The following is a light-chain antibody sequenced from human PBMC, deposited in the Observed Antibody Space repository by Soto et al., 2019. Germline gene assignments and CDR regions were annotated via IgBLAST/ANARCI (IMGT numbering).Light chain of an antibody. Sequence: QSALTQPASVSGSPGQSITISCTGTSSDVGGYNYVSWYQQHPGKAPKLMIYDVSNRPSGVSNRFSGSKSGNTASLTISGLQAEDEADYYCSSYKSSSNLLYVFGTGTKLTVL. CDR3: SSYKSSSNLLYV. J-gene: IGLJ1*01. CDR2: DVS. V-gene: IGLV2-14*01. CDR1: SSDVGGYNY.